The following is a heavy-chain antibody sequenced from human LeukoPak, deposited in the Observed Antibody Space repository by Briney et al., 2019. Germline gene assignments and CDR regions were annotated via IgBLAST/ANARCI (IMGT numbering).Heavy chain of an antibody. D-gene: IGHD6-13*01. Sequence: PGRSLSLSCAASGFTFSNYGMHWVRQAPGKGPEWVAVISYDGSNKYYADSVKGRFTISRDNSKNTLYLQMNSLRAEDTAVYYCAKELWPGIAAALNRFDPWGQGTLVTVSS. CDR2: ISYDGSNK. CDR1: GFTFSNYG. V-gene: IGHV3-30*18. J-gene: IGHJ5*02. CDR3: AKELWPGIAAALNRFDP.